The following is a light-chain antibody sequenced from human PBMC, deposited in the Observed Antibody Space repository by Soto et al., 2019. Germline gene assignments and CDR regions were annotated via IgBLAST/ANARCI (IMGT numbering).Light chain of an antibody. V-gene: IGLV2-8*01. CDR1: SSDVGGYDY. CDR2: EVN. Sequence: QSDLTQPPSASGSPGQSVTISCTGTSSDVGGYDYVSWYQQHPGKAPQLMIYEVNKRPSGVPDRFSGSKSGNTASLTVSGLQAGDEANYYCSSYAGSSNSMVFGGGTKLTVL. J-gene: IGLJ3*02. CDR3: SSYAGSSNSMV.